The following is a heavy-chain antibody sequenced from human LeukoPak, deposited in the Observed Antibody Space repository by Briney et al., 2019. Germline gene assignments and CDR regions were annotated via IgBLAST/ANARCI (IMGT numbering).Heavy chain of an antibody. J-gene: IGHJ6*03. CDR1: GFTFSSYA. V-gene: IGHV3-23*01. CDR2: ISGSGGST. Sequence: GGSLRLSCAASGFTFSSYAMSWVRQAPGKGLEWVSAISGSGGSTYYADSEKGRFTISRDNSKNTLYLQMNSLRAEDTAVYYCANSRYQLPHYYYYYMDVWGKGTTVTVSS. CDR3: ANSRYQLPHYYYYYMDV. D-gene: IGHD2-2*01.